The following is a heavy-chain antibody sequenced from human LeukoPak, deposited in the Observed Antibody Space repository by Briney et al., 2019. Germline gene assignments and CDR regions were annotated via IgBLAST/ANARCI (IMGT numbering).Heavy chain of an antibody. D-gene: IGHD3-3*01. CDR3: ARFPDYDFWSGYFYYYYGMDA. CDR1: GFTFSSYA. V-gene: IGHV3-30-3*01. J-gene: IGHJ6*02. Sequence: PGGSLRLSCAASGFTFSSYAMHWVRQAPGKGLEWVAVISYDGSNKYYADSVKGRFTISRDNSKNTLYLQMNSLRAEDTAVYYCARFPDYDFWSGYFYYYYGMDAWGQGTTVTVSS. CDR2: ISYDGSNK.